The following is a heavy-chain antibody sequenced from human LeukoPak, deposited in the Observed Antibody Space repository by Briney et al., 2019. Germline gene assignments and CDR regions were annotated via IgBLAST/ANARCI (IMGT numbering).Heavy chain of an antibody. V-gene: IGHV3-23*01. J-gene: IGHJ6*02. D-gene: IGHD3-3*01. Sequence: GGSLRPSCAASGFTFSSYAMSWVRQAPGKGLEWVSAISGSGGSTYYADSVKGRFTISRDNSKNTRYLQMNSLRAEDTAVYYCAKARFGVVSSFMDVWGQGTTVTVSS. CDR3: AKARFGVVSSFMDV. CDR1: GFTFSSYA. CDR2: ISGSGGST.